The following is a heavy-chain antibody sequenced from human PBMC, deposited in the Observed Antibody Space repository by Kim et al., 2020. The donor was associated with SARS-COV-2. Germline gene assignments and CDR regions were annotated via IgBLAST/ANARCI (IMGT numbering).Heavy chain of an antibody. J-gene: IGHJ4*02. D-gene: IGHD2-2*01. V-gene: IGHV1-69*01. Sequence: KFQGRVTITADESTSTAYMELSSLRSEDTAVYYCARDPQYCSSTSCYYDYWGQGTLVTVSS. CDR3: ARDPQYCSSTSCYYDY.